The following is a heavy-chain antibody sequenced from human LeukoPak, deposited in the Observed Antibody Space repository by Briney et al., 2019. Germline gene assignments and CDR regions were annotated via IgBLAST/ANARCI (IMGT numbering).Heavy chain of an antibody. CDR1: GGTFSSYA. D-gene: IGHD3-22*01. V-gene: IGHV1-69*04. CDR3: ARGDYYDSSGLYYYYGMDV. Sequence: GASVKVSCKASGGTFSSYAISWVRQAPGQWLEWMGRIIPILGIANYAQKFQGRATITADKSTSTTYMELSSLRSEDTAVYYCARGDYYDSSGLYYYYGMDVWGQGTTVTVSS. J-gene: IGHJ6*02. CDR2: IIPILGIA.